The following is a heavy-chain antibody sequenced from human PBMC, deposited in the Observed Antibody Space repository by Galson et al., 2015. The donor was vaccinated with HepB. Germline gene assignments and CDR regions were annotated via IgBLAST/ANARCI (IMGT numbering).Heavy chain of an antibody. CDR2: IKQDGSEK. CDR1: GFTFSSYW. D-gene: IGHD2-2*01. V-gene: IGHV3-7*01. Sequence: SLRLSCAASGFTFSSYWMSWVRQAPGKGLEWVANIKQDGSEKSYVDSVKGRFTISRDNAKNSLYLQMNSLRAEDTAVYYCARQCTSTSCYGANWFDPWGQGTLVTVSS. CDR3: ARQCTSTSCYGANWFDP. J-gene: IGHJ5*02.